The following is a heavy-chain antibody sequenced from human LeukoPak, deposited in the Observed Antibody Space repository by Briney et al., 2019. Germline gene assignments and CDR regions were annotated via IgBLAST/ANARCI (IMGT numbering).Heavy chain of an antibody. CDR2: ISVSATNT. CDR1: GFTFSSFD. J-gene: IGHJ1*01. V-gene: IGHV3-23*01. Sequence: GGFLRLSCAASGFTFSSFDMTWVRQAPGKGLEWVSTISVSATNTYYADSVKGRFTISRDNSKNTLYLQMNSLRADDTAVYYCATITSRRVVLISWGQGTLVTVSS. CDR3: ATITSRRVVLIS. D-gene: IGHD3-22*01.